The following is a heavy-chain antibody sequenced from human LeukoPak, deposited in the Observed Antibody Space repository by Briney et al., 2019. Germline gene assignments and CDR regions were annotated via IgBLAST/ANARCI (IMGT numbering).Heavy chain of an antibody. Sequence: SVKVSCKASGGTFSSYAISWVRQAPGQGLEWMGGIIPIFGTANYAQKFQGRVTITADESTSTAYMELSSLRSEDTAVYYCASVQLKRRVPTDYYYYGMDVWGQGTTVTVSS. CDR1: GGTFSSYA. J-gene: IGHJ6*02. V-gene: IGHV1-69*13. D-gene: IGHD1-1*01. CDR2: IIPIFGTA. CDR3: ASVQLKRRVPTDYYYYGMDV.